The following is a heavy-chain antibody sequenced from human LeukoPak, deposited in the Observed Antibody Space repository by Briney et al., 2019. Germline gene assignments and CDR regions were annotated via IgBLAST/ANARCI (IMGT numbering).Heavy chain of an antibody. Sequence: SETLSLTCAVYGGSFSGYYWSWIRQPPGKGLEWIGEINHSGSTNYNPSLKSRVTISVDTSKNQFSLKLSSVTAADTAVYYCARVEIGGSSGYWGQGTLVTVSS. J-gene: IGHJ4*02. V-gene: IGHV4-34*01. CDR2: INHSGST. CDR1: GGSFSGYY. D-gene: IGHD3-22*01. CDR3: ARVEIGGSSGY.